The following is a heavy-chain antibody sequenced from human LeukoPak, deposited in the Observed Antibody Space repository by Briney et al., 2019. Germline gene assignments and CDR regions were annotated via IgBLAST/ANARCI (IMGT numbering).Heavy chain of an antibody. V-gene: IGHV3-23*01. CDR2: ISGSGGST. D-gene: IGHD2-21*02. CDR1: GFTFSSYE. Sequence: PGGSLRLSCAASGFTFSSYEMNWVRQAPGKGLEWVSAISGSGGSTYYADSVKGRFTISRDNSKNTLYLQMNGLRTEDTAVYYCAKDRLLNCRGDCYIFDYWGQGTVVTVSS. J-gene: IGHJ4*02. CDR3: AKDRLLNCRGDCYIFDY.